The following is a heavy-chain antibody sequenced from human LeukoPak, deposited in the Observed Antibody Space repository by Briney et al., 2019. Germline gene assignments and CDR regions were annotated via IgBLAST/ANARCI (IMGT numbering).Heavy chain of an antibody. V-gene: IGHV3-48*02. CDR1: GFTFSDHA. J-gene: IGHJ3*02. D-gene: IGHD3-10*01. Sequence: GGSLRLSCAASGFTFSDHAMDWVRQAPGKGLEWVSYINIISSEIYYGDSVKGRFTISTDNAKNSVYLQMNSLRDEDTAVYYCARDRAYAFDNWGQGTMVTVSS. CDR3: ARDRAYAFDN. CDR2: INIISSEI.